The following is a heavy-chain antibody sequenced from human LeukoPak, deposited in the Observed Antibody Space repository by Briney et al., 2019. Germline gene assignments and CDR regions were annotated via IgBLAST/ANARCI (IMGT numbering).Heavy chain of an antibody. Sequence: GGSLRLSCAASGISFSAHGMHWVRQAPGKGLEWVAIIRFDGSKIHYADSVKGRFTISRDNSKNTLYLQMNSLRAEDTAVYYCVRDGVGATTYFGYFDHWGQGNLVTVSS. CDR1: GISFSAHG. J-gene: IGHJ4*02. CDR3: VRDGVGATTYFGYFDH. V-gene: IGHV3-33*01. D-gene: IGHD1-26*01. CDR2: IRFDGSKI.